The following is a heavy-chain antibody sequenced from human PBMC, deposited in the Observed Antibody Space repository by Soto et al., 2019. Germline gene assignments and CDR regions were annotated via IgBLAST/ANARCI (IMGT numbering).Heavy chain of an antibody. CDR1: GGTFSKYS. V-gene: IGHV1-69*06. J-gene: IGHJ6*02. CDR3: ASTSYCNGSSCYSRHYYGMDV. Sequence: QVRLVQSGAEVKKPGSSVKVSCKVSGGTFSKYSLSWVRQTPGQGLEWMGGITPFVDTSNYAQRFLGRVTITADKSTNRAFLEVSGLKSEDTALYFCASTSYCNGSSCYSRHYYGMDVWGQGTTVTVSS. CDR2: ITPFVDTS. D-gene: IGHD2-2*01.